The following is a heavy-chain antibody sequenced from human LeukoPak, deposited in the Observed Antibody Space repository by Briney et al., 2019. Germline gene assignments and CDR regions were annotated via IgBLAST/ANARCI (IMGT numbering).Heavy chain of an antibody. Sequence: GGSLRLSCAASGFTFSSYGMHWVRQAPGKGLVWVSRINSDGTSTTYADSVKGRFTISRDNAKNTLYLQMNSLRVEDTAVFHCAREGTYSNGPDYWGQGTLVTVSS. D-gene: IGHD3-22*01. CDR2: INSDGTST. CDR1: GFTFSSYG. J-gene: IGHJ4*02. CDR3: AREGTYSNGPDY. V-gene: IGHV3-74*01.